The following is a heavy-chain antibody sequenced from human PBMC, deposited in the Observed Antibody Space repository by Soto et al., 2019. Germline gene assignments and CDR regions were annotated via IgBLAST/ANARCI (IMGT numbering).Heavy chain of an antibody. CDR3: ARDKFGGSYGIFDY. Sequence: KTSETLSLTCTVSGGSISSYYWVWIRQPPGKGLEWIGYIYYSGSTNYNPSLKSRVTISVDTSKNQFSLKLSSVTAADTAVYYCARDKFGGSYGIFDYWGQGTLVTVSS. J-gene: IGHJ4*02. CDR2: IYYSGST. D-gene: IGHD1-26*01. CDR1: GGSISSYY. V-gene: IGHV4-59*01.